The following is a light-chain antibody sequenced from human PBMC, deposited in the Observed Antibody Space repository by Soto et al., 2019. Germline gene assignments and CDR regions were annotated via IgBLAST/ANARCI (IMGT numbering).Light chain of an antibody. J-gene: IGLJ1*01. Sequence: QSALTQPASVSGSPGRSITISCTGTSSDVGGYNYVSWYQQHPGKAPKLMIYDVSNRPSGVSNRFSGSKSGNTASLTISGLQAEDEADYYCSSYTSSSTRFGTGTKVTVL. CDR1: SSDVGGYNY. V-gene: IGLV2-14*01. CDR3: SSYTSSSTR. CDR2: DVS.